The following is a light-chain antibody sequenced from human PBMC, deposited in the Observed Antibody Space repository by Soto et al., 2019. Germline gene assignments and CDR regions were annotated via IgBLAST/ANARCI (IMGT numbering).Light chain of an antibody. V-gene: IGKV3-11*01. CDR1: QSVSSY. CDR2: DAS. CDR3: QQYGDSPT. J-gene: IGKJ5*01. Sequence: EIVLTQSPATLSLSPGERATLSCRASQSVSSYLAWYQQKPGQAPRLLIYDASNRATGIPARFSGSGSGTDFTLTISSLEPEDFAVYYCQQYGDSPTFGLGTRLEI.